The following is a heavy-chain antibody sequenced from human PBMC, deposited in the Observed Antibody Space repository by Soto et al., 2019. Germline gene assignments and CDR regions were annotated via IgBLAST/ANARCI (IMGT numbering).Heavy chain of an antibody. Sequence: GGSLRLSCEVSGFTVSSNYLGWVRQAPGKGLELVSVIYSGGSTLSADSVEGRFTLSRDDRRNMVWLQMTSLKAEDTAVYYCAARGVALAYGTDALDVWGQGTMVTVSS. J-gene: IGHJ3*01. CDR3: AARGVALAYGTDALDV. D-gene: IGHD2-15*01. V-gene: IGHV3-66*01. CDR2: IYSGGST. CDR1: GFTVSSNY.